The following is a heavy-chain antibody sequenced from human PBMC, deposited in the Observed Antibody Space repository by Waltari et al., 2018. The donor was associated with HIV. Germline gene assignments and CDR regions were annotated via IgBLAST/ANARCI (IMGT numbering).Heavy chain of an antibody. CDR3: ARATPKEITMIVVAIALLDP. J-gene: IGHJ5*02. D-gene: IGHD3-22*01. CDR1: GYTFTSYG. CDR2: ISAYNGNT. Sequence: QVQLVQSGAEVKKPGASVKVSCKASGYTFTSYGISRVRQATGQGLEWMGWISAYNGNTNYAQKLQGRVTMTTDTSTSTAYMELRSLRSDDTAVYYCARATPKEITMIVVAIALLDPWGQGTLVTVSS. V-gene: IGHV1-18*01.